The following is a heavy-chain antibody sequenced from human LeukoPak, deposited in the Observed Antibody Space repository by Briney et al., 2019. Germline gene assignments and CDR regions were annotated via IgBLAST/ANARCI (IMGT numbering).Heavy chain of an antibody. V-gene: IGHV1-18*01. CDR2: SSAYNGNT. J-gene: IGHJ5*02. CDR1: GYTFTSYG. D-gene: IGHD3-3*01. Sequence: ASVKVSCKASGYTFTSYGISWVRQAPGQGLEGMGWSSAYNGNTNYAQKLQGRVTMTTDTSTSTAYMELRSLRSDATAVYYCAKVAPGHYDFWSGYYPYNSFDPWGQGTLVTVSS. CDR3: AKVAPGHYDFWSGYYPYNSFDP.